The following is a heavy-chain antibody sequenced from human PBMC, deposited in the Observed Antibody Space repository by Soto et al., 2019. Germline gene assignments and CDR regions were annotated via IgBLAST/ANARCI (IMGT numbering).Heavy chain of an antibody. Sequence: ASVKVSCKASGYTFITYDINWVRQAPGQGLEWMGWMNPYNGNAGYAQKFQGRVTMTRNTSISTAYMELTSLKSNDTAVYFCARRKERSGPHYFDSWGQATLVTVSS. D-gene: IGHD1-1*01. CDR3: ARRKERSGPHYFDS. V-gene: IGHV1-8*01. CDR1: GYTFITYD. CDR2: MNPYNGNA. J-gene: IGHJ4*02.